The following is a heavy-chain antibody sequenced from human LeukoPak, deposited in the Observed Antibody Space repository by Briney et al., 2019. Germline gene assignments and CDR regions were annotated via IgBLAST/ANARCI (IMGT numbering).Heavy chain of an antibody. CDR3: AKSHYYDSTGYYYYYYGMDV. D-gene: IGHD3-22*01. J-gene: IGHJ6*02. CDR2: ISGSGGST. CDR1: GFTFSSYA. V-gene: IGHV3-23*01. Sequence: GGSLRLSCAASGFTFSSYAMSWVRQAPGKGLEWVSGISGSGGSTYYADSVKGRFTISRDNSKNTLYLQMNSLRAEDTAVYYCAKSHYYDSTGYYYYYYGMDVWAQGTTVTVSS.